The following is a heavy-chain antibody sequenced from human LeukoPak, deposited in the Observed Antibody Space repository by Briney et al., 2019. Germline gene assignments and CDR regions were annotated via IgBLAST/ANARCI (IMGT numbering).Heavy chain of an antibody. J-gene: IGHJ4*02. Sequence: SETLSLTCTLSGGSISNRPYYWGWVRQPPGKGLEWIGSIYYSGSTYHNPSLKSRVSISVDTSKNEFSLKLNSVAAADTAVYHCAREIVSSVEYWGQGSLVTVSS. CDR1: GGSISNRPYY. CDR3: AREIVSSVEY. D-gene: IGHD2/OR15-2a*01. CDR2: IYYSGST. V-gene: IGHV4-39*02.